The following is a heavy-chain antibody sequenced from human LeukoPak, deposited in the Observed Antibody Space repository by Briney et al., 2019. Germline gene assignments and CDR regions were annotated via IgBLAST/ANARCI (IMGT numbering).Heavy chain of an antibody. CDR3: ARAGWQEGTFDY. J-gene: IGHJ4*02. Sequence: PSETLSLTCTVSGGSISSYYWSWIRQPPGKGLERIGYIYYSGSTNYNPSLKSRVTISVDTSKNQFSLKLSSVTAADTAVYYCARAGWQEGTFDYWGQGTLVTVSS. V-gene: IGHV4-59*01. CDR2: IYYSGST. CDR1: GGSISSYY. D-gene: IGHD3/OR15-3a*01.